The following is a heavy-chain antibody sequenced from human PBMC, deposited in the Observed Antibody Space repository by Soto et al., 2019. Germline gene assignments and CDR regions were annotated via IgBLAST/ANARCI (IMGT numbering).Heavy chain of an antibody. CDR3: ARALTIAAKPYYYGMDV. V-gene: IGHV1-69*13. J-gene: IGHJ6*02. CDR1: GGTFSSYA. Sequence: SVKVSCKASGGTFSSYAISWVRQAPGQGLEWMGGIIPIFGTANYAQKLQGRVTITADESTSTAYMELSSLRSEDTAVYYCARALTIAAKPYYYGMDVWGQGTTVTVSS. CDR2: IIPIFGTA. D-gene: IGHD2-15*01.